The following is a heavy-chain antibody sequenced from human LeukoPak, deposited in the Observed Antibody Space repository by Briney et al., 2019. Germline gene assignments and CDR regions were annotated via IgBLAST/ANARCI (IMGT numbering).Heavy chain of an antibody. J-gene: IGHJ6*02. CDR3: AGGQTHPQGFGELDDGMDV. V-gene: IGHV4-34*01. CDR1: GGSFSGSY. D-gene: IGHD3-10*01. Sequence: SETLSLTCAVYGGSFSGSYWSWIRQPPGKGLEWIGEINHSGSTNYNPSLKSRVTISVDTSKNQFSLKLSSVTAADTAVYYCAGGQTHPQGFGELDDGMDVWGQGTTVTVSS. CDR2: INHSGST.